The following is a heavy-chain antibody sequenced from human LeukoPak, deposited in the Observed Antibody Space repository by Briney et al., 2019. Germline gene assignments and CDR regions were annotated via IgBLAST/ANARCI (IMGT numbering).Heavy chain of an antibody. CDR2: IRYDGSNK. D-gene: IGHD3-22*01. Sequence: GGSLRLSCAASGFTFSSYGMHWVRQAPGKGLEWVAFIRYDGSNKYYADSVKGRFTISRDNAKNSLYLQMNSLRAEDTAVYYCARAGPITMIVVSFDYWGQGTLVTVSS. CDR1: GFTFSSYG. CDR3: ARAGPITMIVVSFDY. V-gene: IGHV3-30*02. J-gene: IGHJ4*02.